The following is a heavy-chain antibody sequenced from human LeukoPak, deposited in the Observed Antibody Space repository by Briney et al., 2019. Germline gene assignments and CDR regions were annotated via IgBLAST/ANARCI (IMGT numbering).Heavy chain of an antibody. CDR3: ARSGVLYCSGGRCYLNYFDY. J-gene: IGHJ4*02. CDR1: GGSFSDYY. CDR2: INRSGST. Sequence: SETLSLTCAVYGGSFSDYYWTWIRQPPGKGLEWIGEINRSGSTNYNPSLKSRVTISVDTSKNQFSLKLTSVTAADTAVYYCARSGVLYCSGGRCYLNYFDYWGQGALVTVSS. D-gene: IGHD2-15*01. V-gene: IGHV4-34*01.